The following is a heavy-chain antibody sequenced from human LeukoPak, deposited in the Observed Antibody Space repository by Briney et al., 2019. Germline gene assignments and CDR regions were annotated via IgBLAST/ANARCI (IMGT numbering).Heavy chain of an antibody. J-gene: IGHJ4*02. Sequence: ASVKVSCKASGYTFIIYYMHWVRQAHGQGLEWMGRINPNSGGTNYAQKFQDRVTMTRDTSISTAYMELSRLRSDDTAVYYCASRYYDIDYWGQGTLVTVSS. V-gene: IGHV1-2*06. CDR3: ASRYYDIDY. D-gene: IGHD3-22*01. CDR2: INPNSGGT. CDR1: GYTFIIYY.